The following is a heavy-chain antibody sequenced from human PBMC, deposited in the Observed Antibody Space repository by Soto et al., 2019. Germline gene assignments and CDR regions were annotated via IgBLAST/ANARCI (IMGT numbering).Heavy chain of an antibody. V-gene: IGHV4-34*01. CDR3: ARGFRNFWSGYSSSARYYFDY. J-gene: IGHJ4*02. Sequence: SETLSLTCAVYGGSFSGYYWSWIRQPPGKGLEWIGEINHSGSTNYNPSLKSRVTISVDTSKNQFSLKLSSVTAADTAVYYCARGFRNFWSGYSSSARYYFDYWGQGTLVTVSS. D-gene: IGHD3-3*01. CDR2: INHSGST. CDR1: GGSFSGYY.